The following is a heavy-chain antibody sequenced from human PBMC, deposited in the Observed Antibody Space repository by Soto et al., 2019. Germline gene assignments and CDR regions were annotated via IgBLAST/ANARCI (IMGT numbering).Heavy chain of an antibody. V-gene: IGHV4-4*02. J-gene: IGHJ4*02. D-gene: IGHD6-19*01. CDR3: TRGGEDKWLAFHY. CDR2: IYHTGST. CDR1: AGSLNSSHW. Sequence: PSETLSLTCDVSAGSLNSSHWWRWVRQPPGKGLEWIGEIYHTGSTNYNPSLKSRVSLSVDESANHFSLTLTSVTAADTAVYYCTRGGEDKWLAFHYWGPGTLVTVSS.